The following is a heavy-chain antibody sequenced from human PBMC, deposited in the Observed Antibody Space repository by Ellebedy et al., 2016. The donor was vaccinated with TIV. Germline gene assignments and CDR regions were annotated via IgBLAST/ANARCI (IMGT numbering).Heavy chain of an antibody. CDR2: IYPGDSDT. CDR3: ARLRDALADELDY. CDR1: GYRFTNYW. J-gene: IGHJ4*02. Sequence: GESLKISXQGSGYRFTNYWIAWVRQQPGKGLEWVGVIYPGDSDTKYSPSFQSQVTLSSDNSISTAYLQWSGLKASDTAVYYCARLRDALADELDYWGQGTLVTVSS. D-gene: IGHD6-19*01. V-gene: IGHV5-51*01.